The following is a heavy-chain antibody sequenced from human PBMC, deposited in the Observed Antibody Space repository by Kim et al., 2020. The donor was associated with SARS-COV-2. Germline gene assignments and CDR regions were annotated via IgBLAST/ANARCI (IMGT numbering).Heavy chain of an antibody. J-gene: IGHJ4*02. CDR2: ISYDGSNK. CDR1: GFTFSSYG. Sequence: GGSLRLSCAASGFTFSSYGMHWVRQAPGKGLEWVAVISYDGSNKYYADSVKGRFTISRDNSKNTLYLQMNSLRAEDTAVYYCAKDRFRFWSGYFGYWGQGTLVTVSS. D-gene: IGHD3-3*01. V-gene: IGHV3-30*18. CDR3: AKDRFRFWSGYFGY.